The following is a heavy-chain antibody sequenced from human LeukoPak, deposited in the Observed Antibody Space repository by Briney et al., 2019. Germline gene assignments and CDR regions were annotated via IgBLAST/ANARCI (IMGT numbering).Heavy chain of an antibody. CDR3: ARVEGPITIFGVVPYGMDV. CDR1: GYTFTSYG. J-gene: IGHJ6*02. CDR2: INAGNGNT. D-gene: IGHD3-3*01. Sequence: ASVKVSCKASGYTFTSYGISWVRQAPGQRLEWMGWINAGNGNTKYSQKFQGRVTITRDTSASTAYMELSSLRSEDTAVYYCARVEGPITIFGVVPYGMDVWGQGTTVTVSS. V-gene: IGHV1-3*01.